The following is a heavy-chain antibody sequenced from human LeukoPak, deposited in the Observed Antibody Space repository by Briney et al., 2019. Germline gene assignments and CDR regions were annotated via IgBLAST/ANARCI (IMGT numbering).Heavy chain of an antibody. D-gene: IGHD2-21*02. Sequence: GGSLRLSCAASGFTFSSYSMNWVRQAPGKGLEWVSSNSSSSSYIYYADSVKGRFTISRDNAKNSLYLQMNSLRAEDTAVYYCARGPATELDYWGQGTLVTVSS. CDR1: GFTFSSYS. J-gene: IGHJ4*02. CDR2: NSSSSSYI. CDR3: ARGPATELDY. V-gene: IGHV3-21*01.